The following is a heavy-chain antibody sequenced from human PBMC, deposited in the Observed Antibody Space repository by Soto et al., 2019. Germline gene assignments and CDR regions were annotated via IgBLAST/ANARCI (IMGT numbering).Heavy chain of an antibody. D-gene: IGHD6-6*01. J-gene: IGHJ4*02. Sequence: GGSLRLSCAASGFTFSSYWMHWVRQAPGKGLVWVSRINSDGSSTSYADSVKGRFTISRDSAKNTLYLQMNSLRAEDTAVYYCASERPRIAASRGVDYWGQGTLVTVSS. CDR2: INSDGSST. CDR3: ASERPRIAASRGVDY. CDR1: GFTFSSYW. V-gene: IGHV3-74*01.